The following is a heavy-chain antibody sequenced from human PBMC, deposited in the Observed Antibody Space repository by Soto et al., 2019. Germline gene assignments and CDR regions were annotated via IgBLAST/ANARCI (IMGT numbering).Heavy chain of an antibody. J-gene: IGHJ4*02. V-gene: IGHV4-59*01. CDR2: VYYSGST. CDR3: AKYRSPHADGYTPDF. CDR1: GGSITNYY. D-gene: IGHD5-12*01. Sequence: PSETLSLTCTISGGSITNYYWSWIRQPPGKGLEWIGYVYYSGSTKYNPSLESRVTISADTSKNQFSLRVTSVTAADTAVYYCAKYRSPHADGYTPDFWGQGILVTVSS.